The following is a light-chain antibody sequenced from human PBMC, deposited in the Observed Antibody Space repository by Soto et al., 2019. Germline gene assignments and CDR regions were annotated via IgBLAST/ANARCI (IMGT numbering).Light chain of an antibody. V-gene: IGKV1-27*01. CDR2: AAS. CDR1: QGISNY. J-gene: IGKJ1*01. CDR3: QNYNSAPPWT. Sequence: DIQMTQSPSSLSASVGDRVTITCRASQGISNYLAWYQQKPGKAPKLLIYAASTLQSGVPSRFSGSGSGTDSTLTFSSMQPEDVATYYCQNYNSAPPWTFGQGTKVEI.